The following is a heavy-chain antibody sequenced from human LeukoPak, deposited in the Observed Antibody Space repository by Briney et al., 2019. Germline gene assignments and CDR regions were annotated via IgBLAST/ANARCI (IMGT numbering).Heavy chain of an antibody. D-gene: IGHD6-19*01. Sequence: GGSLRLSCAASGFSFNSYWMTWVRQPPGRGLEWVANIDPAGTDTYYVDPVKGRFTISRHNAKNLVYLQMNTLRAEDTAVYSCGRFGYVAGIDLWGQGTLVTVSS. J-gene: IGHJ4*02. CDR1: GFSFNSYW. V-gene: IGHV3-7*01. CDR3: GRFGYVAGIDL. CDR2: IDPAGTDT.